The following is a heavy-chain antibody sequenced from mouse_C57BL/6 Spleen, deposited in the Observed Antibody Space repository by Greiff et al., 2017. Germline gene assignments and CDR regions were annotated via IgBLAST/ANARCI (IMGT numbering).Heavy chain of an antibody. CDR1: GFTFSDYC. CDR3: ARDQLGYFDY. J-gene: IGHJ2*01. Sequence: EVKLVESEGGLVQPGSSMKLSCTASGFTFSDYCMAWVRQVPEKGLEWVANINYDGSSTYYLDSLKSRFIISRDNAKNILYLQMSSLKSEDTATYYCARDQLGYFDYWGQGTTLTVSS. D-gene: IGHD3-1*01. V-gene: IGHV5-16*01. CDR2: INYDGSST.